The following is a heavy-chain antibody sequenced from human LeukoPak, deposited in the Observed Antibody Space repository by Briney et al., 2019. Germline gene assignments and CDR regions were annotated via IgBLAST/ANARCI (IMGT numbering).Heavy chain of an antibody. D-gene: IGHD2-21*01. Sequence: SETLSLTCAVYGGSFSGYYWSWIRQPPGKGLEWIGEINHSGSTNYNPSLKSRVTISVDTSKNQFSLKLSSVTAADTAVYYCARGTHQWWRFCYFDYWGQGTLVTVSS. CDR3: ARGTHQWWRFCYFDY. J-gene: IGHJ4*02. CDR2: INHSGST. CDR1: GGSFSGYY. V-gene: IGHV4-34*01.